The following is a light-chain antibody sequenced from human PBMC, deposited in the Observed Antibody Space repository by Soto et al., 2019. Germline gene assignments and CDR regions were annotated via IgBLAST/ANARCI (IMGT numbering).Light chain of an antibody. CDR3: QQRSSWPRT. CDR2: DAS. Sequence: EIVLTQSPATLSLSPGERATLSCRASQSVSSYLAWYQQKPGQAPRLLISDASNRATGIPARFSGSGSGTDFTLTISSLEPEDFAVYYCQQRSSWPRTFGQGTKVAIK. J-gene: IGKJ1*01. V-gene: IGKV3-11*01. CDR1: QSVSSY.